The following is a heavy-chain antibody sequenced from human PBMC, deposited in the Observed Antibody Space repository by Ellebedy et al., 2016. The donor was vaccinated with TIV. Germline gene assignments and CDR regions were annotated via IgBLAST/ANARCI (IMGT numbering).Heavy chain of an antibody. CDR2: TYYGSKWSY. Sequence: SQTLSLTCAISGDSVSINSGGWNWIRQSPERGLEWLGRTYYGSKWSYDHAVSVKSRVAINPDTSKNQFSLQLNSVTPEDTAVYYCARGWLRGSFDIWGQGTTVIVSS. V-gene: IGHV6-1*01. J-gene: IGHJ3*02. CDR3: ARGWLRGSFDI. CDR1: GDSVSINSGG. D-gene: IGHD6-19*01.